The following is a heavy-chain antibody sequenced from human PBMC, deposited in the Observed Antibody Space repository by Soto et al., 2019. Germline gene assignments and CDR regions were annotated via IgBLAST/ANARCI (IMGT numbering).Heavy chain of an antibody. V-gene: IGHV3-64*01. D-gene: IGHD3-3*01. Sequence: EVQLVESGGGLVQPGGSLRLSCAASGFTLSSYAIHWVRQAPGKGLEYVSAITSNGGSTYYATSVKGRFTISRDNSKNTLYRQMGSLRPEDMAVYYCARGAHYDFWSGSLDAFDIWGRGTMVTVSS. CDR2: ITSNGGST. J-gene: IGHJ3*02. CDR3: ARGAHYDFWSGSLDAFDI. CDR1: GFTLSSYA.